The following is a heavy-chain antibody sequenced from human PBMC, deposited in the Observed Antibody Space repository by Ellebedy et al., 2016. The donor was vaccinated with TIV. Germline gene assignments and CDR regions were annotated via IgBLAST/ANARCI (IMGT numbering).Heavy chain of an antibody. CDR3: ARRPVSGDYEMPFDY. CDR1: GGYISSNF. CDR2: AYYNGST. D-gene: IGHD4-17*01. Sequence: SETLSLTCTVSGGYISSNFWGWIRQPPGKGLEWIGYAYYNGSTNYSPSLTSRVTISLDTSKNQFSLRLSSVTAVDTAIYYCARRPVSGDYEMPFDYWGQGTLVTVSA. V-gene: IGHV4-59*08. J-gene: IGHJ4*02.